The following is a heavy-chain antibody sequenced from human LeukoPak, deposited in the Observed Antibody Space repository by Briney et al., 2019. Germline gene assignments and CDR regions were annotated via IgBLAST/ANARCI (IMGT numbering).Heavy chain of an antibody. J-gene: IGHJ4*02. CDR1: GGSISGYY. D-gene: IGHD5-18*01. CDR3: ARGADTAMEFDY. Sequence: SETLSLTCTVSGGSISGYYWSWVRQPPGKGLEWIGEINHSGSTNYNPSLKSRVTISVDTSKNQFSLKLSSVTAADTAVYYCARGADTAMEFDYWGQGTLVTVSS. CDR2: INHSGST. V-gene: IGHV4-34*01.